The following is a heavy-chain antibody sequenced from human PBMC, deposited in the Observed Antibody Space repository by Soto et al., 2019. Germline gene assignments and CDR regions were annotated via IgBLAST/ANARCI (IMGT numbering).Heavy chain of an antibody. CDR2: INAGTGTT. CDR1: GYTFTSYA. D-gene: IGHD1-26*01. V-gene: IGHV1-3*01. Sequence: ASVKVSCKASGYTFTSYAMHWVRQAPGQRLEWMGWINAGTGTTKYSPKFQGRVTITRDTSASTAYMELSSLRSDDTAVYYCARDPSGSSYFDYWGQGTLVTVSS. CDR3: ARDPSGSSYFDY. J-gene: IGHJ4*02.